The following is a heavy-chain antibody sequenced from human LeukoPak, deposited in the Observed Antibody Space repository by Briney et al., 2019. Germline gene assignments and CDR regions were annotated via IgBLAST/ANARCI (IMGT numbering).Heavy chain of an antibody. Sequence: GGSLRLSCAASGFTFSSYSMNWVRQAPGKGLEWVSSISSSSSYIYYADSVKGRFTISRDNAKNSLYLQMNSLRAEDTAVYYCARDWDYDILTGHLNPTLDYWGQGTLVTVSS. CDR3: ARDWDYDILTGHLNPTLDY. CDR2: ISSSSSYI. V-gene: IGHV3-21*04. J-gene: IGHJ4*02. D-gene: IGHD3-9*01. CDR1: GFTFSSYS.